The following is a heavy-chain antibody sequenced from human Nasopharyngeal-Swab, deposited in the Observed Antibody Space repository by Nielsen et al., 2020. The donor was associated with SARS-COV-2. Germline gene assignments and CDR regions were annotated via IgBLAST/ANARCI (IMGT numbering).Heavy chain of an antibody. CDR2: IKHSGST. D-gene: IGHD3-22*01. CDR3: ARDYYYDSSVFDY. V-gene: IGHV4-34*01. Sequence: SETLSLTCAVYGGSFRGYYWSWIRQPPGKGLEWIGEIKHSGSTNYNPSPKGRVTISVDTSKNQFTLKLSSVTAADTAVYYCARDYYYDSSVFDYWGQGTLVTVSS. CDR1: GGSFRGYY. J-gene: IGHJ4*02.